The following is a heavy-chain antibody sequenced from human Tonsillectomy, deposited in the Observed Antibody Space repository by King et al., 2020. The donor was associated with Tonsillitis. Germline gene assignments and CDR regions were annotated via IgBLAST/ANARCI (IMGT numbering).Heavy chain of an antibody. CDR3: ARREDGG. V-gene: IGHV1-69*09. J-gene: IGHJ4*02. CDR1: GGIFSNFI. D-gene: IGHD4-23*01. Sequence: QLVQSGAEVKTPGSSVKVSSKTSGGIFSNFIINWVRQAPGQGLEWIGRITPITDEAEYAQKFQGRVTITADTSTTTAYMELSSLRFDDTAVYYCARREDGGWSQGSQVIVSS. CDR2: ITPITDEA.